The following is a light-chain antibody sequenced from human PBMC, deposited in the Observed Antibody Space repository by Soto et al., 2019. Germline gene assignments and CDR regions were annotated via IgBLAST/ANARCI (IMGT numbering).Light chain of an antibody. V-gene: IGLV2-8*01. CDR3: SSYAGSNNFFYV. Sequence: LPQPPSASGSPGQSVTISCTGTSSDVGGYNYVSWYQQHPGKAPKLMIYEVSKRPSGVPDRFSGSKSGNTASLTVSGLQAEDEADYYCSSYAGSNNFFYVFGTGTKVTVL. CDR2: EVS. J-gene: IGLJ1*01. CDR1: SSDVGGYNY.